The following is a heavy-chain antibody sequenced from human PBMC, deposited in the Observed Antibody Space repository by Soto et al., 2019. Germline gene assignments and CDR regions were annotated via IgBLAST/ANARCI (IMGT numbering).Heavy chain of an antibody. J-gene: IGHJ5*02. CDR3: ARRYFDWLLSGRSWFEP. CDR1: GGSFSGYY. Sequence: SETLSLTCAVYGGSFSGYYWSWIRQPPGKGLEWIGEINHSGSTNYNPSLKSRVTISVDTSKNQFSLKLSSVTAADTAVYYCARRYFDWLLSGRSWFEPWGQGTLVTASS. D-gene: IGHD3-9*01. V-gene: IGHV4-34*01. CDR2: INHSGST.